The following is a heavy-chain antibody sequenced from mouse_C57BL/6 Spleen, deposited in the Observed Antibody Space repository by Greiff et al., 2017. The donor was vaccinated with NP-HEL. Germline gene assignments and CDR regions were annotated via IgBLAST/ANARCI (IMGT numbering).Heavy chain of an antibody. CDR1: GYTFTSYW. V-gene: IGHV1-52*01. Sequence: VGPGSSVKLSCKASGYTFTSYWMHWVKQRPIQGLEWIGNIDPSDSETHYNQKFKDKATLTVDKSSSTAYMQLSSLTSEDSAVYYCAKEGGYYGSSYFDYWGQGTTLTVSS. D-gene: IGHD1-1*01. CDR3: AKEGGYYGSSYFDY. CDR2: IDPSDSET. J-gene: IGHJ2*01.